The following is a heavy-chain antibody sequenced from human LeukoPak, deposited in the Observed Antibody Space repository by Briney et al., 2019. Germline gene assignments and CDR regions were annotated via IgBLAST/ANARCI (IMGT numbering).Heavy chain of an antibody. V-gene: IGHV3-74*01. CDR1: GFTFSSYW. CDR2: INGDGRNI. Sequence: GGSLRPSCVASGFTFSSYWMHWVRQDPRKGLVWVSRINGDGRNINYAASVRGRFTISRDNAKNTLYLQMNTRRVEDTAVYYCTRDLMDYDVSTGLHHYYMDVWGQGTTVTVSS. J-gene: IGHJ6*02. D-gene: IGHD3-9*01. CDR3: TRDLMDYDVSTGLHHYYMDV.